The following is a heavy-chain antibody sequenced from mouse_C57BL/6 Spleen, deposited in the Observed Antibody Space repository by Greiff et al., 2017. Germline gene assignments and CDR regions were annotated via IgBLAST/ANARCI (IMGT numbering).Heavy chain of an antibody. V-gene: IGHV5-4*01. Sequence: DVKLVESGGGLVKPGGSLKLSCAASGFTFSSYAMSWVRQTPEKRLEWVATISDGGSYTYYPDNVKGRFTISRDNAKNNLYLQMSHLKSEDTAMYYCAREWDGFDYWGQGTTLTVSS. J-gene: IGHJ2*01. CDR1: GFTFSSYA. CDR3: AREWDGFDY. CDR2: ISDGGSYT. D-gene: IGHD4-1*01.